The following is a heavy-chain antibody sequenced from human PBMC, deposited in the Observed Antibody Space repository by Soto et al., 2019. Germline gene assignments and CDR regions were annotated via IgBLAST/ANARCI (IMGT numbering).Heavy chain of an antibody. CDR2: IIPILDIS. V-gene: IGHV1-69*02. D-gene: IGHD2-2*01. CDR3: ASYLGISSNGRTAV. J-gene: IGHJ6*03. Sequence: QVQLVQSGAEVKKPGSSVTVSCKASGGTFSSYTFNWVRQAPGQGLEWIGRIIPILDISSYTQKFQDRVTITADNSTKTAHMELSRLTSEDTAVYYCASYLGISSNGRTAVWGKGTTVTVSS. CDR1: GGTFSSYT.